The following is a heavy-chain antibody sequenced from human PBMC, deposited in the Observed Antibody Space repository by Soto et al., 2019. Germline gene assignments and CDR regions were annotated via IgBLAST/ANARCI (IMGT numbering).Heavy chain of an antibody. D-gene: IGHD5-18*01. CDR3: ASGIQLWLRRINNGYSG. CDR1: GGTFSTYA. CDR2: IIPMFGTA. Sequence: QVQLLQSGADLKKPESSVKVSCKAPGGTFSTYAISWVRQAPGQGLEWMGGIIPMFGTANYAQRFQDRVTITADESKNTVYMELSSLRSEDTAVYFCASGIQLWLRRINNGYSGWGQGTLVTVSS. J-gene: IGHJ4*02. V-gene: IGHV1-69*12.